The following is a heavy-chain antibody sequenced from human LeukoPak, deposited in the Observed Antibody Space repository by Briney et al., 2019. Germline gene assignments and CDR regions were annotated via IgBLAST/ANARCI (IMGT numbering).Heavy chain of an antibody. J-gene: IGHJ3*02. CDR1: GFTFSSYA. Sequence: GGSLRLSCAASGFTFSSYAMSWVRQAPGKGLEWVGRIKSKTDGGTTDYAAPVKGRFSISRDDSKNTLYLQMNSLKTEDTAVYYCTTGFYGESDAFDIWGQGTMVTVSS. CDR3: TTGFYGESDAFDI. CDR2: IKSKTDGGTT. D-gene: IGHD3-10*01. V-gene: IGHV3-15*01.